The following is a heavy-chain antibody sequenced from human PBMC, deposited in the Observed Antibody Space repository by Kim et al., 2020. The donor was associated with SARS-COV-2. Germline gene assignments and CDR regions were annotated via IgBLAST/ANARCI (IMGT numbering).Heavy chain of an antibody. V-gene: IGHV1-8*01. J-gene: IGHJ6*02. CDR1: GYTFTSYD. CDR2: MNPNSGNT. Sequence: ASVKVSCKASGYTFTSYDINWVRQATGQGLEWMGWMNPNSGNTGYAQKFQGRVTMTRNTSISTAYMELSSLRSEDTAVYYCASPPGYCSGGSCGYYYYGMDVWGQGTTVTVSS. D-gene: IGHD2-15*01. CDR3: ASPPGYCSGGSCGYYYYGMDV.